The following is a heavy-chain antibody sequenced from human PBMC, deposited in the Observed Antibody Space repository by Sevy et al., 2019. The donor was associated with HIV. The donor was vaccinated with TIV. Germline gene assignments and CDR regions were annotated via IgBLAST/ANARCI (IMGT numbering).Heavy chain of an antibody. CDR3: ATGREYYDENIGYFDY. CDR2: FDPEDGEI. D-gene: IGHD3-3*01. CDR1: GYRLSELS. J-gene: IGHJ4*02. Sequence: ASVKVSCKISGYRLSELSMHWVRQAPGKGLEWMGRFDPEDGEIIYAQKFQGRVTVTEDTSTDTAYMELSRLRSEDTAVYYCATGREYYDENIGYFDYWGPGTLVTVSS. V-gene: IGHV1-24*01.